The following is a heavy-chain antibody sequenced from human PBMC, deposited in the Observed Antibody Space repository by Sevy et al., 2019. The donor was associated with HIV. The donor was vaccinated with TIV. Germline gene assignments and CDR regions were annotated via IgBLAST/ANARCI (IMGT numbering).Heavy chain of an antibody. D-gene: IGHD3-10*01. CDR1: GFTFSDYY. J-gene: IGHJ5*02. Sequence: GGSLRLSCAASGFTFSDYYMSWIRQAPGKGLEWVSYISGSATFIHYADSLQGRFTISRDNAKNSLYLQINSLRAEDTAVYYCARGEYFGELGNWFDPWGQGTLVTVSS. CDR3: ARGEYFGELGNWFDP. CDR2: ISGSATFI. V-gene: IGHV3-11*01.